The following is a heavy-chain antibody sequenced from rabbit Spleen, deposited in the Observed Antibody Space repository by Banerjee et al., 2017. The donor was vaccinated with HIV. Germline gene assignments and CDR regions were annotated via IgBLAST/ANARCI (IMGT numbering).Heavy chain of an antibody. D-gene: IGHD4-1*01. CDR2: IYGGDSSST. CDR3: ARDVRGAEDFDL. V-gene: IGHV1S40*01. Sequence: QQLVESGGGLVKPGASLTLTCKASGFSFSSGYYMCWVRQAPGKGLEWIACIYGGDSSSTAYASWAKGRLTISKTSSTTVTLQVTSLTAADTATYFCARDVRGAEDFDLWGQGTLVTVS. CDR1: GFSFSSGYY. J-gene: IGHJ4*01.